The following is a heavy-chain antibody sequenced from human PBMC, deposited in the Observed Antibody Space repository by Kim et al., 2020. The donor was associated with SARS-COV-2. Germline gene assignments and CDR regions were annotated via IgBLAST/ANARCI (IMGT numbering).Heavy chain of an antibody. V-gene: IGHV3-13*01. CDR3: ARGGSSSGFDY. Sequence: TYYPGSVKGRFTISRENAKNSLYLQMNSLRAGDTAVYYCARGGSSSGFDYWGQGTLVTVSS. D-gene: IGHD6-6*01. CDR2: T. J-gene: IGHJ4*02.